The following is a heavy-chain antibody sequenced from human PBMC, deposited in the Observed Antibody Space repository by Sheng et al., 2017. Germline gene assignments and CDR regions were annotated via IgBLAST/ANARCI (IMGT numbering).Heavy chain of an antibody. V-gene: IGHV1-69*14. D-gene: IGHD2-15*01. J-gene: IGHJ6*03. CDR2: LIPILGST. CDR3: ARAAYCGGGSCSEYNYYYYMDV. CDR1: GGTFRNFA. Sequence: QVQLVQSGAEVKKPGSSVKVSCTASGGTFRNFAIDWVRQAPGQGLEWMGGLIPILGSTNYAQNFQGRVTITADKSATTAYMELSSLISEDTAVYYCARAAYCGGGSCSEYNYYYYMDVWGQGTTVTVSS.